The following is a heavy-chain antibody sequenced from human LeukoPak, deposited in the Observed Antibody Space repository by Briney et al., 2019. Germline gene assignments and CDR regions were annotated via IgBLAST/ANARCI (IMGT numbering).Heavy chain of an antibody. D-gene: IGHD2-2*01. J-gene: IGHJ5*02. Sequence: GGSLRLSCAASGFTVSSNYMSWVRQAPGKGLEWVSVIYSGGSTYYADSVKGRFTISRDNSKNTLYLQMNSLRAEDTAVYYCARGQPTILGGFDPWGQGTLVTVSS. CDR2: IYSGGST. CDR1: GFTVSSNY. V-gene: IGHV3-53*01. CDR3: ARGQPTILGGFDP.